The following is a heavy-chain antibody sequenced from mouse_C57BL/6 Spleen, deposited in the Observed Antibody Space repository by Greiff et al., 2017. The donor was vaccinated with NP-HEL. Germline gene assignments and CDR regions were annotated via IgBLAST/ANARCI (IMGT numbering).Heavy chain of an antibody. CDR3: ARTAQATGVYFDY. CDR1: GFTFSDYG. D-gene: IGHD3-2*02. J-gene: IGHJ2*01. CDR2: ISSGSSTI. Sequence: VQLKESGGGLVKPGGSLKLSCAASGFTFSDYGMHWVRQAPEKGLEWVAYISSGSSTIYYADTVKGRFTISRDNAKNTLFLQMTSLRSEDTAMYYCARTAQATGVYFDYWGQGTTLTVSS. V-gene: IGHV5-17*01.